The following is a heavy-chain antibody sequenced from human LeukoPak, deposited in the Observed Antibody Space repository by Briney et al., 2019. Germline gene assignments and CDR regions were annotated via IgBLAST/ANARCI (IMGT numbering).Heavy chain of an antibody. V-gene: IGHV3-23*01. J-gene: IGHJ4*02. CDR3: AKTPGYCSGGSCYFHHFDY. CDR2: IVESSVNT. D-gene: IGHD2-15*01. Sequence: GGSLRLSCAASGFTFNNFAMSWVRQAPGKGLEWVSLIVESSVNTHYADSVKGRFTISRDNSKNTLILQMNSLRAEDTAVYFCAKTPGYCSGGSCYFHHFDYWGQGTLVTVSS. CDR1: GFTFNNFA.